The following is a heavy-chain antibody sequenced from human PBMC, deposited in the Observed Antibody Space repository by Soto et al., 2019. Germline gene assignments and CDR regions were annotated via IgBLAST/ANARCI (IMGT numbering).Heavy chain of an antibody. CDR2: IIPILGTP. V-gene: IGHV1-69*05. J-gene: IGHJ6*02. Sequence: QVQLVQSGAEVKKPGSSVKVSCKASGGTFSSYAISWVRQAPGQGLEWMGGIIPILGTPNYAQKFPGRVTVSRDEATSTAYMELSSLRAEDTAVYYCETAIVVVVAATKQGHYSYGMDVWGQGTTVTVSS. CDR1: GGTFSSYA. CDR3: ETAIVVVVAATKQGHYSYGMDV. D-gene: IGHD2-15*01.